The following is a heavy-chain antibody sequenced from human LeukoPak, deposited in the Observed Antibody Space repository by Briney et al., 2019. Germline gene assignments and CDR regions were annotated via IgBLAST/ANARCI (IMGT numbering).Heavy chain of an antibody. D-gene: IGHD6-25*01. CDR1: GYSFTSQW. V-gene: IGHV5-51*01. CDR3: ARHAAAEDVSDN. Sequence: GESLQISCQVSGYSFTSQWIGWVRPMPGKGLEWMGIIYPADSDTVYTPSFQDQIRISADRSTSTAYLQWSSLRASDTAMYYCARHAAAEDVSDNGGQGTLVTVSS. J-gene: IGHJ4*02. CDR2: IYPADSDT.